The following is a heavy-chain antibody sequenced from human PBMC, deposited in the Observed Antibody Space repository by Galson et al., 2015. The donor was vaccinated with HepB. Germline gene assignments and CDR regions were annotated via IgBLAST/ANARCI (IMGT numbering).Heavy chain of an antibody. J-gene: IGHJ6*02. D-gene: IGHD1-20*01. CDR1: GFTFSGYS. V-gene: IGHV3-48*02. Sequence: PLRLSCAASGFTFSGYSMNWVRQAPGEGPEWVSYITPSSTTIFYADSVKGRFTVSRDNAKNSLFLQVHSLRDEDTAVYYCARTFSITGTTIGYYYYGMDVWGQGTTVTVSS. CDR2: ITPSSTTI. CDR3: ARTFSITGTTIGYYYYGMDV.